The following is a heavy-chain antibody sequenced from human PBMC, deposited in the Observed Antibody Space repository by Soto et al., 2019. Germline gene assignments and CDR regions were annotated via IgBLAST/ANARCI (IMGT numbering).Heavy chain of an antibody. CDR3: ARDLAGTFDY. Sequence: SETLSLTCAVYGGSFSGYYWSWIRQPPGKGLEWIGEINHSGSTNYNPSLKSRVTISVDTSKNQFSLKLSSVTAADTAVYYCARDLAGTFDYWGQGTLVTVSS. CDR1: GGSFSGYY. V-gene: IGHV4-34*01. CDR2: INHSGST. D-gene: IGHD6-13*01. J-gene: IGHJ4*02.